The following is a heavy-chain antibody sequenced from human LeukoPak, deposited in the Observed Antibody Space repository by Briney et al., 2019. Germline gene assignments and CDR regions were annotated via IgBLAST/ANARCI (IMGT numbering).Heavy chain of an antibody. J-gene: IGHJ4*02. CDR1: GFTFSTYG. CDR2: ISSSSSSI. Sequence: GGSLRLSCAASGFTFSTYGMNWVRQAPGKGLEWVSYISSSSSSIYYADSVKGRFTISRDNAKNSLYLQMNSLRAEDTAVYYCARVPTYGSRSDYFDYWGQGTLVTVSS. D-gene: IGHD3-10*01. V-gene: IGHV3-48*04. CDR3: ARVPTYGSRSDYFDY.